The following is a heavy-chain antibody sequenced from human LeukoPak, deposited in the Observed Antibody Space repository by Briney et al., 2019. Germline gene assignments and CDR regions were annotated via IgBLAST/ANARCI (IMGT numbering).Heavy chain of an antibody. CDR3: ARGHCSGGSCYLYYYYYYMDV. Sequence: ASVKVSCKASGYTFTSYGISWVRQAPGQGLEWMGWISAYNGNTNYAQKLQGRVTITADESTSTAYMELSSLRSEDTAVYYRARGHCSGGSCYLYYYYYYMDVWGKGTTVTVSS. CDR1: GYTFTSYG. V-gene: IGHV1-18*01. J-gene: IGHJ6*03. CDR2: ISAYNGNT. D-gene: IGHD2-15*01.